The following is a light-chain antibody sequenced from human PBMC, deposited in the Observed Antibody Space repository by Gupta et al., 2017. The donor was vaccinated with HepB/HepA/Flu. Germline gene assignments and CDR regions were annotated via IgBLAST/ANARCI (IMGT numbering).Light chain of an antibody. CDR1: PSVSSN. Sequence: IVMTQSPATLSVSPAETATLSFRASPSVSSNLAGYQQKPGQAPRLLIYGASTRATGIPARFSGSGCGTDFALTISSRQSGDFAVDYGQQYNYWQPLTFGAGTKVEIK. CDR2: GAS. CDR3: QQYNYWQPLT. V-gene: IGKV3-15*01. J-gene: IGKJ4*01.